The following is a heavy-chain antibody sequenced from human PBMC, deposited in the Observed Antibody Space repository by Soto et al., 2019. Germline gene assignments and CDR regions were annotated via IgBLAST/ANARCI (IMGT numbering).Heavy chain of an antibody. CDR2: IYWDDDK. CDR3: AHSVGPATQYLWHGGPFDS. Sequence: QITLKESGPTLVKPTETLTLTCTFSGFSLTTSGVGVGWIRQPPGKALEWLVFIYWDDDKRYNPSLRNRLTLTNDTPNNPVFLTMTHLDPVDTATYSCAHSVGPATQYLWHGGPFDSWGQGSLVTVSS. CDR1: GFSLTTSGVG. J-gene: IGHJ4*02. D-gene: IGHD1-26*01. V-gene: IGHV2-5*02.